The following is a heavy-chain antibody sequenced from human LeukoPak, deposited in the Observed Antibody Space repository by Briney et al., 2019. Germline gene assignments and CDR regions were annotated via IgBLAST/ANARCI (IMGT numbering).Heavy chain of an antibody. CDR3: AREHYDYVWGSYRYKGYYFDY. Sequence: GGSLRLSCAASGFTFSSYGMHWVRQAPGKGLEWVAFIRYDGSNKYYADSVKGRFTISRDNSKNTLYLQMNSLRAEDTAVYYCAREHYDYVWGSYRYKGYYFDYWGQGTLVTVSS. CDR2: IRYDGSNK. V-gene: IGHV3-30*02. D-gene: IGHD3-16*02. J-gene: IGHJ4*02. CDR1: GFTFSSYG.